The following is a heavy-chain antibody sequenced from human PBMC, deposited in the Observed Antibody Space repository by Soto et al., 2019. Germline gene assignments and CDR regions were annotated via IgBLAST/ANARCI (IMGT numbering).Heavy chain of an antibody. CDR2: IDPSDSYT. D-gene: IGHD6-13*01. CDR1: GYSFTSYW. Sequence: PGESLKISCKGSGYSFTSYWISWVRQMPGKGLEWMGRIDPSDSYTNYSPSFQGHVTISADKSISTAYLQWSSLKASDTAMYYCATPGSSIAAAGDFDYWGQGTLVTVSS. V-gene: IGHV5-10-1*01. CDR3: ATPGSSIAAAGDFDY. J-gene: IGHJ4*02.